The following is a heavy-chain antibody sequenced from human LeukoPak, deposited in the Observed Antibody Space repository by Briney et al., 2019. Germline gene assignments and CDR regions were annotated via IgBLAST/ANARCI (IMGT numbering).Heavy chain of an antibody. J-gene: IGHJ3*02. Sequence: PSETLSLTCTVSGGSISSYYWSWIRQPPGKGLEWIGYIYYSGSTNYNPSLKRRVTISVDTSKNQFSLKLSSVTAADTAVYYCARLEWELDAFDIWGQGTMGTVSS. D-gene: IGHD1-26*01. CDR1: GGSISSYY. CDR3: ARLEWELDAFDI. V-gene: IGHV4-59*08. CDR2: IYYSGST.